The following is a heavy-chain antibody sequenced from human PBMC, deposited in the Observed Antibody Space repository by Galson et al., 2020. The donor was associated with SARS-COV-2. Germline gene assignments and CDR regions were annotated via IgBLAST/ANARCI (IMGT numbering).Heavy chain of an antibody. D-gene: IGHD3-9*01. J-gene: IGHJ3*02. V-gene: IGHV6-1*01. Sequence: SQTLSLTCAISGDSVSINSAAWNCIRQSPSRGLEWLGRTYYRSQWSTDYAVSVKSRITINPDTSKNQFSLQLNSVTPEDTAIYYCAGRVAGTGSLHIWGQGTMVIVSS. CDR3: AGRVAGTGSLHI. CDR2: TYYRSQWST. CDR1: GDSVSINSAA.